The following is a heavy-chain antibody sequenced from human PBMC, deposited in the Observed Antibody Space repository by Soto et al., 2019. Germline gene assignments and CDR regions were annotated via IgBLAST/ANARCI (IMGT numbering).Heavy chain of an antibody. CDR2: VFYSGAT. CDR1: GGPIKTGDYY. J-gene: IGHJ4*02. V-gene: IGHV4-30-4*01. D-gene: IGHD2-15*01. Sequence: PSETLSLTCNVSGGPIKTGDYYWNWIRQPPGKGLEWIGYVFYSGATNYSPSLKSRAAISMDTSKKQFSLSLTSVTAADTAVYYCASAGFSYCHLLFWGQGIRVTVSS. CDR3: ASAGFSYCHLLF.